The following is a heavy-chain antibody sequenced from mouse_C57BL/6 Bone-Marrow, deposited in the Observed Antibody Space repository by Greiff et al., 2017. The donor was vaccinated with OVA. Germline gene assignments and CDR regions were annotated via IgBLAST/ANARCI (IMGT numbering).Heavy chain of an antibody. D-gene: IGHD4-1*01. J-gene: IGHJ3*01. Sequence: QVQLKQSGAELVKPGASVTLSCKASGYTFTEYTIHWVKQRSGQGLEWIGWFYTGSGSIKYNEKFQDKATLTADKSSSTVYMELSRLTSEDSAVYFCARHENDWERCAYWGQGTLVTVAA. V-gene: IGHV1-62-2*01. CDR3: ARHENDWERCAY. CDR2: FYTGSGSI. CDR1: GYTFTEYT.